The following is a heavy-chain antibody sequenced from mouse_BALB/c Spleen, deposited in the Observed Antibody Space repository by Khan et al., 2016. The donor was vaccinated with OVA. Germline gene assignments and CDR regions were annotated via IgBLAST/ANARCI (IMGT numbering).Heavy chain of an antibody. V-gene: IGHV9-3-1*01. Sequence: QIQLVQSGPELKKPGETVKISCKASGYTFTDYVMNWVKQSPGKGLKWMGWINTYTGKPTYADDFKRRFAFSLETYASTAYLQINSLKNEDTATXFCTRFHGGYWGQGTTLTVSS. CDR2: INTYTGKP. CDR3: TRFHGGY. J-gene: IGHJ2*01. CDR1: GYTFTDYV.